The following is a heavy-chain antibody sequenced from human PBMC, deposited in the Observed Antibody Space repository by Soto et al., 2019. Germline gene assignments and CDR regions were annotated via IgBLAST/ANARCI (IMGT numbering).Heavy chain of an antibody. D-gene: IGHD2-15*01. CDR1: RGTFSSYT. Sequence: QVQLVQSGAEVKKPGSSVKVSCKASRGTFSSYTISWVRQAPGQGLEWLGRIIPILDIANYAQKFQGRVTITADKSTDTACMELSSLRSEDTAVYYCATVGGGSIWGQGTMVTVSS. J-gene: IGHJ3*02. V-gene: IGHV1-69*02. CDR3: ATVGGGSI. CDR2: IIPILDIA.